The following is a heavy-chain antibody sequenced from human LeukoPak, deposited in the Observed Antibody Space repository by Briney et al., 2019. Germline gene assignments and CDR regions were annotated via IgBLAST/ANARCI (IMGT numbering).Heavy chain of an antibody. CDR1: EYSFTSCD. CDR2: LNPNSGNT. CDR3: ATLRYFDWLQGSYYFDY. J-gene: IGHJ4*02. V-gene: IGHV1-8*01. Sequence: ASVKVFCRSSEYSFTSCDINWVRQDTGPGLELTTWLNPNSGNTGYAQKFQGRVTMTRNTSISTAYMELSSLRSEDTAVYYCATLRYFDWLQGSYYFDYWGQGTLVTVSS. D-gene: IGHD3-9*01.